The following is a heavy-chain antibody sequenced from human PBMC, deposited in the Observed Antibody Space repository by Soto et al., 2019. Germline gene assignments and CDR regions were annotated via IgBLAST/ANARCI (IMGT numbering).Heavy chain of an antibody. CDR3: AKDLRAYSSGWYEGIDY. D-gene: IGHD6-19*01. Sequence: GGSLRLSCAASGFTFSSYGMHWVRQAPGKGLEWVAVISYDGSNKYYADSVKGRFTISRDNSKNTLYLQMNSLRAEDTAVYYCAKDLRAYSSGWYEGIDYWDQGTLVTVSS. J-gene: IGHJ4*02. V-gene: IGHV3-30*18. CDR2: ISYDGSNK. CDR1: GFTFSSYG.